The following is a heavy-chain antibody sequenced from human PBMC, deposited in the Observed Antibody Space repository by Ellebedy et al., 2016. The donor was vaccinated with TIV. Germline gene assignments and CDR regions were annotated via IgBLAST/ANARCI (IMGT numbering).Heavy chain of an antibody. Sequence: GESLKISCTVSGFIFSSYAMYWVRQAPGKGLEYVSAININGDSAYYANSVKGRFTISRDNSKNTLYLQMGSLRAEDMAVYYCARDRGYDTFDYWGQGILVTVSS. CDR2: ININGDSA. J-gene: IGHJ4*02. CDR3: ARDRGYDTFDY. CDR1: GFIFSSYA. V-gene: IGHV3-64*01. D-gene: IGHD5-12*01.